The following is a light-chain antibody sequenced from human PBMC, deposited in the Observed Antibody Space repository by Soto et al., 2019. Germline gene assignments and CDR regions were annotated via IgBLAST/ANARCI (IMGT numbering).Light chain of an antibody. Sequence: DIQMTQSPSTLSASVGDRVTITCRASQSINNWLAWYQQKPGKAPKLLIYKTYDLESGVPARFSGSGSGTEFSLTISSLQPDDFATYYCQQYTSFSLTFGGGTRVEVK. CDR1: QSINNW. CDR2: KTY. V-gene: IGKV1-5*03. J-gene: IGKJ4*01. CDR3: QQYTSFSLT.